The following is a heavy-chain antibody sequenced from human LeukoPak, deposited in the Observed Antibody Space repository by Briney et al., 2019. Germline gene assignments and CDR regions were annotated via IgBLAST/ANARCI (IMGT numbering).Heavy chain of an antibody. CDR2: IKPDGSEK. D-gene: IGHD3-3*01. J-gene: IGHJ5*02. Sequence: PGGSLRLSCAASGLIFSKYWMTWVRQAPGKGLEWVASIKPDGSEKYYLDSVKGRFTISRDNSKNTLYLQMNSLRAEDTAVYYCAKEGAPYDFWSGYSDNWFDPWGQGTLVTVSS. CDR1: GLIFSKYW. CDR3: AKEGAPYDFWSGYSDNWFDP. V-gene: IGHV3-7*01.